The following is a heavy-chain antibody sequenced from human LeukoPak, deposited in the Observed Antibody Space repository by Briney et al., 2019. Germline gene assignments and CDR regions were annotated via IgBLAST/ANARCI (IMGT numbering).Heavy chain of an antibody. J-gene: IGHJ4*02. Sequence: PSQTLSLTCTVSGGSISSGGYYWSWIRQPPGKGLEWIGYIYHSGSTYYNPSLKSRVTISVDRSKNQFSLKLSSVTAADTAVYYCASTLRGTTTLYFDYWGQGTLVTVSS. CDR2: IYHSGST. CDR3: ASTLRGTTTLYFDY. V-gene: IGHV4-30-2*01. D-gene: IGHD1-7*01. CDR1: GGSISSGGYY.